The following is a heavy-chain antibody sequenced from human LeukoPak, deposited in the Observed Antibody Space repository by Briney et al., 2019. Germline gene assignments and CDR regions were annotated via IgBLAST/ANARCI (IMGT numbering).Heavy chain of an antibody. CDR2: IYYSGST. Sequence: SETLSLTCTVSGGSISSSTYYWVWIRQPAGKGLEWIATIYYSGSTYYNPSLKSRVTISVDTSNNQFSLTLSSVTAADTAVYYCARHSDYVGDSSLDTDAFDVWGRGTMVTVSS. CDR3: ARHSDYVGDSSLDTDAFDV. J-gene: IGHJ3*01. D-gene: IGHD4-23*01. V-gene: IGHV4-39*01. CDR1: GGSISSSTYY.